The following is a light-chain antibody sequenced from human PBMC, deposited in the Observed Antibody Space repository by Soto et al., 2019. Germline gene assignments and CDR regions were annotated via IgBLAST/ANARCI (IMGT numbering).Light chain of an antibody. CDR2: GAS. J-gene: IGKJ5*01. CDR1: LTVRSD. Sequence: DIVVTQSPATLSASPPESVTLSCRASLTVRSDFAWYQQKPGQAPRLLIYGASNRATAIPARFSGSGFATDFTLTISRLESEDFAVYYCQQYNKWPSITCGQGKRLEIK. V-gene: IGKV3-15*01. CDR3: QQYNKWPSIT.